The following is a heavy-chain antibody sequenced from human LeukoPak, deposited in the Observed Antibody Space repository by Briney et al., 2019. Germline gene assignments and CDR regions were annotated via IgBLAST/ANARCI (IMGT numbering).Heavy chain of an antibody. D-gene: IGHD3-3*01. CDR2: ISSSSSYI. V-gene: IGHV3-21*01. Sequence: GGSLRLSCAASGFTFSSYSMNWVRQAPGKGLEWVSSISSSSSYIYYADSVKGRFTISRDNAKNSLYLQMNSLRAEDTAVYYCARTNAEYYDFWSGYQHYYYYGMDVWGQGITVTVSS. CDR3: ARTNAEYYDFWSGYQHYYYYGMDV. J-gene: IGHJ6*02. CDR1: GFTFSSYS.